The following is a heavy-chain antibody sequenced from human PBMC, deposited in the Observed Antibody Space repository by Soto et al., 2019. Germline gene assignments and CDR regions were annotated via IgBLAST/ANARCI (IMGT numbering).Heavy chain of an antibody. Sequence: QVQLVQSGAEVKKPGSSVKVSCKASGGTFSSYAISWVRQAPGQGLEWMGGIIPIFGTANYAQKFQGRVTITAYESTSTASMELSSLRSEDTAVYYCARAVVQRGHTVVTPGWYFDLWGRGTLVTVSS. CDR2: IIPIFGTA. CDR1: GGTFSSYA. J-gene: IGHJ2*01. CDR3: ARAVVQRGHTVVTPGWYFDL. V-gene: IGHV1-69*01. D-gene: IGHD2-21*02.